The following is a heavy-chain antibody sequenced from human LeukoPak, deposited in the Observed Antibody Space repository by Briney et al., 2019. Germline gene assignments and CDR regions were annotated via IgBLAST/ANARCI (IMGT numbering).Heavy chain of an antibody. CDR1: GFTFSSYG. V-gene: IGHV3-64D*09. CDR2: ISNKGGST. Sequence: PGGSLRPSCSASGFTFSSYGMHWVRQAPGKGLEYVSGISNKGGSTYYADSVKGRFTISRDNSKNTLHLQMSSLRADDTAVYYCVKSGTWADFDSWGQGTLVTVSS. CDR3: VKSGTWADFDS. J-gene: IGHJ4*02. D-gene: IGHD1-26*01.